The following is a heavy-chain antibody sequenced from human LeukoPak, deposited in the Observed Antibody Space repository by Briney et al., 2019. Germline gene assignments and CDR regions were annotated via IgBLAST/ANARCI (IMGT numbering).Heavy chain of an antibody. J-gene: IGHJ4*02. V-gene: IGHV4-59*01. Sequence: SETLSLTCTVSGGSIGSYYWSWIRQPPGKGLEWIGYIYYSGSTNYNPSLKSRVTITVDTSKNQFSLKLSSVTAADTAVYYCARTTVAARIQKASYYFDYWGQGTLVTVSS. CDR3: ARTTVAARIQKASYYFDY. CDR1: GGSIGSYY. D-gene: IGHD6-6*01. CDR2: IYYSGST.